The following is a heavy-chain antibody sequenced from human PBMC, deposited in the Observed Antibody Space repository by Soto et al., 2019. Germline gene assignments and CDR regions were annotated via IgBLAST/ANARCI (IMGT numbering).Heavy chain of an antibody. V-gene: IGHV1-69*01. Sequence: QVQLVQSGAEVKKPGSSVKVSCKASGGTFSSYAISWVRQAPGQGLEWMGGIIPIFGTANYAQKFQGRVTITADEPTSTAYMELSSLGSEDTAVYCCSRAPYAFPGAPFYYYYRMHVWGQGTTVTVSS. CDR2: IIPIFGTA. CDR1: GGTFSSYA. D-gene: IGHD3-16*01. J-gene: IGHJ6*02. CDR3: SRAPYAFPGAPFYYYYRMHV.